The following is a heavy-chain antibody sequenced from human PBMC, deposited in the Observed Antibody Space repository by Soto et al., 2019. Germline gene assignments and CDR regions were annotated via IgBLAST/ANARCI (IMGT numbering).Heavy chain of an antibody. Sequence: PGESLKISCKASGYSFINYWITWVSQMPGKGLGWMGRIDPSDSYTNYSPSFQGHVTISVDRSITTAYLQWSSLKASDTAMYFCARRKQQRALSPGMDVWGQGTTVTVSS. V-gene: IGHV5-10-1*01. CDR3: ARRKQQRALSPGMDV. CDR2: IDPSDSYT. D-gene: IGHD6-13*01. CDR1: GYSFINYW. J-gene: IGHJ6*02.